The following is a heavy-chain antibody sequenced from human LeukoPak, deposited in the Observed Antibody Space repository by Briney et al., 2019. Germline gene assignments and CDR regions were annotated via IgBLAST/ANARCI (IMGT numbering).Heavy chain of an antibody. D-gene: IGHD3-22*01. J-gene: IGHJ4*02. CDR1: GFTFDDYA. V-gene: IGHV3-43D*03. Sequence: GGSLRLSCAASGFTFDDYAMHWVRQAPGKGLEWVSLISWDGGSTYYADSVKGRFTISRDNAKNSLYLQMNSLRAEDTAVYYCARDYPYYYDGMWYCDYWGQGTLVTVSS. CDR3: ARDYPYYYDGMWYCDY. CDR2: ISWDGGST.